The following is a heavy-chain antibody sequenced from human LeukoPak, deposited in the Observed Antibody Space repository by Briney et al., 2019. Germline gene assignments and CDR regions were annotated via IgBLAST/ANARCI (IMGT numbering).Heavy chain of an antibody. CDR1: GGSFSGYY. Sequence: SETLSLTCAVYGGSFSGYYWSWIRQPPGKGLEWIGEINHSGSTNYNPSLKSRVTISVDTSKHQFSLKLSSVTAADAAVYYCARVPRPPYCSSTSCRHYYYMDVWGKGTTVTVSS. CDR3: ARVPRPPYCSSTSCRHYYYMDV. CDR2: INHSGST. D-gene: IGHD2-2*01. V-gene: IGHV4-34*01. J-gene: IGHJ6*03.